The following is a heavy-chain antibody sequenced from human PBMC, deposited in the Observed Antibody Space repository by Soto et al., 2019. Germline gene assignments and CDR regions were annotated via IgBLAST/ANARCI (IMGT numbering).Heavy chain of an antibody. CDR3: AKDGRRWDLPADY. V-gene: IGHV3-11*05. D-gene: IGHD1-26*01. Sequence: GGSLRLSCAASGFTVSSTYMSWVRQAPGKGLEWVSYISSSSSYTNYADSVKGRLTISRDNSKNTLYLQMNSLRAEDTAVCYCAKDGRRWDLPADYWGQGA. CDR2: ISSSSSYT. J-gene: IGHJ4*02. CDR1: GFTVSSTY.